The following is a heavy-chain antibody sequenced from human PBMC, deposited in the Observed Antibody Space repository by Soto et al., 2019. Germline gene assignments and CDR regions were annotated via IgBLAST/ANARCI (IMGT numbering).Heavy chain of an antibody. D-gene: IGHD3-16*02. CDR2: IYYSGST. CDR1: GGSISSYY. CDR3: ARAYSYYDYVWGSYRPRGFDP. V-gene: IGHV4-59*01. J-gene: IGHJ5*02. Sequence: SENLSLTCTVSGGSISSYYWSWIRQPPGKGLEWIGYIYYSGSTNYNPSLKSRVTISVDTSKNQFSLKLSSVTAADTAVYYCARAYSYYDYVWGSYRPRGFDPWGQGTQVTASS.